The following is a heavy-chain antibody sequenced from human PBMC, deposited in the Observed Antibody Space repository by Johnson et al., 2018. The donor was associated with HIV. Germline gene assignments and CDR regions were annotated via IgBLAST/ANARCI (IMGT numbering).Heavy chain of an antibody. Sequence: VQLVESGGGVVQPGRSLRLSCAASGFSVSSNSMTWVRQAPGKGLEWISVIYSGGDTYYADSVRGRFTISRDNSKNTLYLQMNSLRAEDTAVYYCARAPLLWRAFDIWGQGTMVSVSS. CDR3: ARAPLLWRAFDI. J-gene: IGHJ3*02. D-gene: IGHD3-10*01. V-gene: IGHV3-66*02. CDR2: IYSGGDT. CDR1: GFSVSSNS.